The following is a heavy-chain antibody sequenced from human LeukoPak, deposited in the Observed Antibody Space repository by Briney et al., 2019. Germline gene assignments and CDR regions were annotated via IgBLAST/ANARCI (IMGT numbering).Heavy chain of an antibody. V-gene: IGHV3-23*01. CDR2: ISGSGGST. D-gene: IGHD3-10*01. CDR1: GFTFSSYS. J-gene: IGHJ3*02. CDR3: SKDISRGPGVSSTVGSAFDI. Sequence: GGSLRLSCAASGFTFSSYSMSWVRHPPGKGLEWVSAISGSGGSTSYADSVKGRLTTYRDNSKNTLYLQMSSLRAEDTAVYYCSKDISRGPGVSSTVGSAFDISGGGAMVSVCS.